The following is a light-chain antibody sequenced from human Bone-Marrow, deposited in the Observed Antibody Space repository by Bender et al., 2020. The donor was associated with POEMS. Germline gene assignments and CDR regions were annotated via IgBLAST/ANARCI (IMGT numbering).Light chain of an antibody. CDR3: QSADSRGSWV. V-gene: IGLV3-25*03. CDR1: ALPNQY. Sequence: SHELTQPPSVSVSPGQTARLTCSGDALPNQYAYWYQQRPGQAPLVVIYKDSERPSGIPERFSGSSSGTTVTLTISGVQAEDEADYYCQSADSRGSWVFGGGTELTVL. CDR2: KDS. J-gene: IGLJ3*02.